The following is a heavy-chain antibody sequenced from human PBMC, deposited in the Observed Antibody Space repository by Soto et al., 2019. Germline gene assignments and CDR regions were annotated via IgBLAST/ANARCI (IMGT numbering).Heavy chain of an antibody. V-gene: IGHV4-59*12. Sequence: SETLSLTCTVSGGSISSYYWSWIRQPPGKGLEWIGYIYYSGSTYYNPSLKSRVTISVDTSKNQFSLKLSSVTAADTAVYYCAREAGSNYYYFYALDVWGQGTTVTV. J-gene: IGHJ6*02. CDR3: AREAGSNYYYFYALDV. CDR2: IYYSGST. CDR1: GGSISSYY. D-gene: IGHD4-4*01.